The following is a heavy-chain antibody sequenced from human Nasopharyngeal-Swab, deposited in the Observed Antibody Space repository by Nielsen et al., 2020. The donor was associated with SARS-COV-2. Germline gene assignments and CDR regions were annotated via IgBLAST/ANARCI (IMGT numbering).Heavy chain of an antibody. J-gene: IGHJ4*02. D-gene: IGHD3-3*01. V-gene: IGHV4-39*01. CDR2: IYYSGST. CDR3: FGMEWLRGPFDY. Sequence: SETLSLPCTVSGCSISSSSYYWGWIRKPPGKGLEWIGSIYYSGSTYYNPSLKSRVTISVDTSKNQFSLTLTSVTAADTAVYYCFGMEWLRGPFDYWGQGTLVTVSS. CDR1: GCSISSSSYY.